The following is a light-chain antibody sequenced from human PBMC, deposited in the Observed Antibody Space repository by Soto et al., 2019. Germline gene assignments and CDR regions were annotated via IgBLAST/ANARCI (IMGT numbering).Light chain of an antibody. J-gene: IGLJ1*01. V-gene: IGLV2-14*01. CDR2: DVR. CDR3: SSYTTISTYV. Sequence: QSVLTQPASVSGSPGQSITISCTGTSSDVGGYNYVSWYQQHPGKAPKLMIYDVRNRPSGVSNRFSGSKSVNTASLTISGLQAEDEADYCCSSYTTISTYVFGTGTRSPS. CDR1: SSDVGGYNY.